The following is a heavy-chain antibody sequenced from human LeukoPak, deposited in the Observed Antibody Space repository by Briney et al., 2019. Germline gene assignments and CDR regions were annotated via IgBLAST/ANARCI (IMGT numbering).Heavy chain of an antibody. CDR3: ARDLRRTTFDY. J-gene: IGHJ4*02. Sequence: PGRSLRLSCAASGFAFNNYGMHWVRQAPGKGLEWVGVMWSEDNSQHYADSVKGRFTISKDSSKNTLYLQMNSLRAEDTAVYYCARDLRRTTFDYWGQGTLVTVSS. CDR1: GFAFNNYG. V-gene: IGHV3-33*01. D-gene: IGHD4-11*01. CDR2: MWSEDNSQ.